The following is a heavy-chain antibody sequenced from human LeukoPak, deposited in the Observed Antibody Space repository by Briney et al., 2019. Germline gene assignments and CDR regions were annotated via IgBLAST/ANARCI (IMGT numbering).Heavy chain of an antibody. Sequence: ASVKVSCKASGYTFTDYYIHWVRQAPGQVLEWMGLINPDGGNTNYAQNFQGRVTLTRDTSTSTVYMELSSLRSEDTAIYYCARIRDGYNDAYDIWGQGTVVTVPS. J-gene: IGHJ3*02. CDR3: ARIRDGYNDAYDI. D-gene: IGHD5-24*01. CDR2: INPDGGNT. V-gene: IGHV1-46*01. CDR1: GYTFTDYY.